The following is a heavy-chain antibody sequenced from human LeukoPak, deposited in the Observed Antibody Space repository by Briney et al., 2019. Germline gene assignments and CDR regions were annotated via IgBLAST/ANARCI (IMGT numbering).Heavy chain of an antibody. V-gene: IGHV3-9*01. Sequence: GGSLRLSCAASGFTFDDYAMHWVRQAPGKGLEWVSGISWNSGSIGYADSVKGRFTISRGNAKNSLYLQMNSLRAEDTALYYCAKDKSYGGNSNAFDIWGQGTMVTVSS. CDR1: GFTFDDYA. J-gene: IGHJ3*02. D-gene: IGHD4-23*01. CDR2: ISWNSGSI. CDR3: AKDKSYGGNSNAFDI.